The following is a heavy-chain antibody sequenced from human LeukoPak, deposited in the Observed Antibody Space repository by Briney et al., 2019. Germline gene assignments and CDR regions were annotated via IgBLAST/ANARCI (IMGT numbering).Heavy chain of an antibody. V-gene: IGHV3-23*01. Sequence: PGGSLRLSCAASGFTFSSSAMSWVRQAPGKGLEWVSAISNNGGYTYYADSVQGRFTISRDNSKSTLCLQMSSLRAEDTALYHCARNNGMDVWGQGTTVIVSS. J-gene: IGHJ6*02. CDR2: ISNNGGYT. CDR3: ARNNGMDV. CDR1: GFTFSSSA.